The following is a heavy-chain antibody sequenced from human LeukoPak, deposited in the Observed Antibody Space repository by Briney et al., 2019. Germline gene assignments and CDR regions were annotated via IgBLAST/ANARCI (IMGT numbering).Heavy chain of an antibody. CDR3: AKGTGVRGALGAFDI. Sequence: GGSLRLSCAASGFTFSSYAMSWVRQAPGKGLEWVSAISGSGGSTYYADSVKGRFTISRDNSNNTLYLQMNSLRAEDTAVYYCAKGTGVRGALGAFDIWGQGTMVTVSS. CDR2: ISGSGGST. D-gene: IGHD3-10*01. J-gene: IGHJ3*02. CDR1: GFTFSSYA. V-gene: IGHV3-23*01.